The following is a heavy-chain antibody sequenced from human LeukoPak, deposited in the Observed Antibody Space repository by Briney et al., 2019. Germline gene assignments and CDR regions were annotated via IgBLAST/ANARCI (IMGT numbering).Heavy chain of an antibody. CDR2: ISGSGGST. V-gene: IGHV3-23*01. Sequence: GGSLRLSCAASGFTFSSYAMSWVRQAPGKGLEWVSAISGSGGSTYYAGSVKGRFTISRDNSKNTLYLQMNSLRAEDTAVYYCAKDLDGDYTSDWFDPWGQGTLVTVSS. CDR3: AKDLDGDYTSDWFDP. J-gene: IGHJ5*02. D-gene: IGHD4-17*01. CDR1: GFTFSSYA.